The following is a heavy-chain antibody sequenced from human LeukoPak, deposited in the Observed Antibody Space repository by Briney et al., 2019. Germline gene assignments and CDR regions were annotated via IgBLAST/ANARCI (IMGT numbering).Heavy chain of an antibody. J-gene: IGHJ6*02. CDR2: IYTSGST. V-gene: IGHV4-4*07. D-gene: IGHD4-11*01. Sequence: TSETLSLTCTVSGGSISSYYWSWIRQPAGKGLEWIGRIYTSGSTNYNPSLKSRVTMSVDTSKNQFSLKLSSVTAADTAVYYCARDWTVTEYYYYYGMDVWGQGTTVTVSS. CDR3: ARDWTVTEYYYYYGMDV. CDR1: GGSISSYY.